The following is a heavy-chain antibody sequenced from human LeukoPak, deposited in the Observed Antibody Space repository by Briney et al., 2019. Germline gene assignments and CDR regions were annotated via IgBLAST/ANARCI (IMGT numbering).Heavy chain of an antibody. D-gene: IGHD5-18*01. Sequence: GGSLRLSCAASGFTFSSYGIHWVRQAPGKGLEWVAFIRYDGSNKYYADSVKGRFTISRDNSKNTLYLQMNSLRAEDTAVYYCAKDGNAGHSYGYPLDYWGQGTLVTVSS. J-gene: IGHJ4*02. CDR1: GFTFSSYG. CDR2: IRYDGSNK. CDR3: AKDGNAGHSYGYPLDY. V-gene: IGHV3-30*02.